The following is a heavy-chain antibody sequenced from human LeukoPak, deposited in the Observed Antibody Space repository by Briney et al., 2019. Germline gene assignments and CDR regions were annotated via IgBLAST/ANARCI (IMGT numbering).Heavy chain of an antibody. CDR2: ISSSGSTI. D-gene: IGHD3-16*01. CDR3: ARDGAEFAY. J-gene: IGHJ4*02. Sequence: GGSLRLSCAASGFTFSSYEMNWVRQAPGEGLEWVSYISSSGSTIYYADSVKGRFTISRDNAKNSLYLQMNSLRAEDTAVYYCARDGAEFAYWGQGTLVTVSS. V-gene: IGHV3-48*03. CDR1: GFTFSSYE.